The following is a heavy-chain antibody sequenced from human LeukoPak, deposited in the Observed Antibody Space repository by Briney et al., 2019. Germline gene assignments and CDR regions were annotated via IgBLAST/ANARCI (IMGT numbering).Heavy chain of an antibody. CDR3: ARVGYYGSGSPMDV. J-gene: IGHJ6*03. CDR2: IIPIFGTA. V-gene: IGHV1-69*06. CDR1: GGTFSSYA. Sequence: LVKVSCKASGGTFSSYAISWVRQAPGQGLEWMGRIIPIFGTANYAQKFQGRVTITADKSTSTAYMELSSLRSEDTAVYYCARVGYYGSGSPMDVWGKGTTVTVSS. D-gene: IGHD3-10*01.